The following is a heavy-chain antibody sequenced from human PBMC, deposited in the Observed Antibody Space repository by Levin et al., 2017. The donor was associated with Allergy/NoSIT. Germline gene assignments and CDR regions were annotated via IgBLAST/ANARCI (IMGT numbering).Heavy chain of an antibody. V-gene: IGHV4-39*01. Sequence: PSETLSLTCTVSGGSISSSSYYWGWIRQPPGKGLEWIGSIYYSGSTNYNPSLKSRVTISVDTSKNQFSLKLSSVTAADTAVYYCARQGGDRDIVVVPAANYYMDVWGKGTTVTVSS. D-gene: IGHD2-2*01. J-gene: IGHJ6*03. CDR3: ARQGGDRDIVVVPAANYYMDV. CDR1: GGSISSSSYY. CDR2: IYYSGST.